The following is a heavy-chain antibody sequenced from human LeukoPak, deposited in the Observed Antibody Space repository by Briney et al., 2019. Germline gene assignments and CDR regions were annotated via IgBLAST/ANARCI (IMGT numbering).Heavy chain of an antibody. CDR3: AREPYCDAFDI. J-gene: IGHJ3*02. D-gene: IGHD2-8*02. CDR1: GGSISSYY. CDR2: IYYSGST. V-gene: IGHV4-59*01. Sequence: AETLSLTCTVSGGSISSYYWSWIRQPPGKGLEWIGYIYYSGSTNYNPSLKSRVTISVDTSKNQFSLKLSSVTAADTAVHYCAREPYCDAFDIWGQGTMVTVSS.